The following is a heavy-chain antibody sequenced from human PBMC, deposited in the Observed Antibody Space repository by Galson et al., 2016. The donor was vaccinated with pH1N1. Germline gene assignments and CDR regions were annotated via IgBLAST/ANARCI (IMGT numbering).Heavy chain of an antibody. CDR1: GGALNRFT. J-gene: IGHJ2*01. V-gene: IGHV1-69*02. D-gene: IGHD4-17*01. CDR2: IVPMFGIA. CDR3: VRTMTTPLSWYSDL. Sequence: SVKVSCKASGGALNRFTVSWVRQAPGQGLEWVGRIVPMFGIAEYAQKLQGRVTITADRSTTTSHMELSNLKSDDTAIYYCVRTMTTPLSWYSDLWGRGTLVTVSS.